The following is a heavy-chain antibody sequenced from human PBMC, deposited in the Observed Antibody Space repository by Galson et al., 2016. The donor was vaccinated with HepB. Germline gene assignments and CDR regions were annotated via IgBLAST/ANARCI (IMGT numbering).Heavy chain of an antibody. J-gene: IGHJ3*02. Sequence: SVKVSCKASGGTFSNYAISWVRQAPGQGLEWMGGIIPYFATANYVQKFQGRVTITADQSTSTAYMELSSLRSEDTALYYCARSGSMIVLFITGGRDAFDIWGQGTMVTVSS. CDR3: ARSGSMIVLFITGGRDAFDI. CDR1: GGTFSNYA. V-gene: IGHV1-69*13. CDR2: IIPYFATA. D-gene: IGHD3-22*01.